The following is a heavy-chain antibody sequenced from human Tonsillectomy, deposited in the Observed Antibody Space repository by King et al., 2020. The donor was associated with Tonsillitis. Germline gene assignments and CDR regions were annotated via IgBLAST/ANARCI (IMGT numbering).Heavy chain of an antibody. V-gene: IGHV1-46*03. CDR1: GYTFTTFY. J-gene: IGHJ3*02. D-gene: IGHD3-9*01. CDR3: TRGQVYHDILTAYSYDAFDI. Sequence: VQLVESGAEVKKPGASVKVSCKASGYTFTTFYLHWVRQAPGQGLEWMAIINPSGGITRNAQKFQGRVTVTRDTSTSTVYMQLSSLRSDDTAIYYCTRGQVYHDILTAYSYDAFDIWGQGTMVTVSS. CDR2: INPSGGIT.